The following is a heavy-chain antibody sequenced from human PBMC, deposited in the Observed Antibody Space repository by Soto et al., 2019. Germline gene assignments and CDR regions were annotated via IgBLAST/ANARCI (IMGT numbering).Heavy chain of an antibody. Sequence: PGESLKISCKGSGYSFTSYWIGWVRQMPGKGLEWMGIIYPGDSDTRYSPSFQGQVTISADKSISTAYLQWSSLKASDTAMYYYARHDDGGYSKGWYYYYYGMDVWGQGTTVTVSS. CDR3: ARHDDGGYSKGWYYYYYGMDV. V-gene: IGHV5-51*01. CDR2: IYPGDSDT. CDR1: GYSFTSYW. D-gene: IGHD6-19*01. J-gene: IGHJ6*02.